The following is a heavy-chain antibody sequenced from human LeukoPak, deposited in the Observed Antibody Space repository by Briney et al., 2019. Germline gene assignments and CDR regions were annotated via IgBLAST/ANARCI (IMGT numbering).Heavy chain of an antibody. CDR3: VIRGTSGYLGT. V-gene: IGHV3-23*01. D-gene: IGHD3-22*01. J-gene: IGHJ5*02. Sequence: PGGSLRLSCAASGFSFSSYAMSWVRQAPGKGLEWVSAISGSGGSTYYADSVKGRFTISRDNSKNTLYLQMNSLRAEDTAVYYCVIRGTSGYLGTWGQGTLVTVSS. CDR1: GFSFSSYA. CDR2: ISGSGGST.